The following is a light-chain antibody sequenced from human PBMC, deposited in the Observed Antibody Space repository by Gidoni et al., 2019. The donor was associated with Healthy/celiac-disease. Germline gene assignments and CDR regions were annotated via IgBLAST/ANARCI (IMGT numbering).Light chain of an antibody. V-gene: IGKV3-11*01. CDR2: DAS. CDR1: QSVSSY. Sequence: DIVLTQSPATLSLSPVERATLSCRASQSVSSYLAWYQQKPGQAPRLLIYDASNRATGIPARFSGSGSGTDFTLTISSLETEDFAVYYCQQRSNWPLRYTFGQGTKLEIK. CDR3: QQRSNWPLRYT. J-gene: IGKJ2*01.